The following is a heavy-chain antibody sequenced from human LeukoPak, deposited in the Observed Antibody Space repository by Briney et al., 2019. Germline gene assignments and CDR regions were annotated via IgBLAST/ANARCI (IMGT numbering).Heavy chain of an antibody. V-gene: IGHV1-3*01. CDR3: ARGVGYGSGSYYKDY. CDR2: INAGNGNT. D-gene: IGHD3-10*01. CDR1: GYTFTSYA. Sequence: ASVKVSCKASGYTFTSYAMHWVRQAPGQRLEWMGWINAGNGNTKYSQKFQGRVTITRNTSISTAYVELSSLRSEDTAVYYCARGVGYGSGSYYKDYWGQGTLVTVSS. J-gene: IGHJ4*02.